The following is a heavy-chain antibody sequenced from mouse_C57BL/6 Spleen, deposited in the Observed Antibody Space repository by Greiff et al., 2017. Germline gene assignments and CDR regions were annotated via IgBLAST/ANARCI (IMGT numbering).Heavy chain of an antibody. V-gene: IGHV1-69*01. D-gene: IGHD1-1*01. CDR2: IDPSDSYT. Sequence: QVQLQQPGAELVMPGASVKLSCKASGYTFTSYWMHWVKQRPGQGLEWIGEIDPSDSYTNYNQKFKGKSTLTVDKSSSTAYMQLSSLTSEDSAVYYCARKGTGLYYGSSYWYFDVWGTGTTVTVSS. J-gene: IGHJ1*03. CDR3: ARKGTGLYYGSSYWYFDV. CDR1: GYTFTSYW.